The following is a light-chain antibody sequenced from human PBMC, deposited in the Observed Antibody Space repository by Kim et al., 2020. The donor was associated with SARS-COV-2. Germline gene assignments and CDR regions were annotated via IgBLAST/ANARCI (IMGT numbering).Light chain of an antibody. J-gene: IGKJ1*01. CDR1: QTVKYDY. Sequence: MHPGERATLSCRASQTVKYDYLAWYQHKPGQAPRLLIHDASSRATGIPDRFSGSGSGTDFTLTISRLEPEDVAVYYCQQYGRSAAFGQGTKVDIK. V-gene: IGKV3-20*01. CDR2: DAS. CDR3: QQYGRSAA.